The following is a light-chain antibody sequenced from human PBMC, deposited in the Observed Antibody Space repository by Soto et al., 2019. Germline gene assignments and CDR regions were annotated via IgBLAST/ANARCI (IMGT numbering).Light chain of an antibody. Sequence: EVVLTQSPGTLSLSPRERATLSCRASQSVSNNYLAWYQHKPGQAPRLLIYGASNRAPGIPDRFSGSGSGPVFTLTIQRLEPEDFAVYYCQQYAASPRTFGQGNLVEVK. CDR3: QQYAASPRT. J-gene: IGKJ1*01. CDR1: QSVSNNY. CDR2: GAS. V-gene: IGKV3-20*01.